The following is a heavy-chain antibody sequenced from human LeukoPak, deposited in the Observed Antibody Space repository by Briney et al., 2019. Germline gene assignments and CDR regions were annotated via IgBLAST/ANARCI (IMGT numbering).Heavy chain of an antibody. V-gene: IGHV3-53*01. J-gene: IGHJ3*02. D-gene: IGHD3-10*01. Sequence: GGSLRLSCAASGFTVSTNYMSWVRQAPGKGLEWVSVIYSDGRTYYADSVKGRFTISRDNSKDTLYLQMNSLRAEDTAVYYCARDSGRFDVFDIWGQGTMVTVSS. CDR2: IYSDGRT. CDR3: ARDSGRFDVFDI. CDR1: GFTVSTNY.